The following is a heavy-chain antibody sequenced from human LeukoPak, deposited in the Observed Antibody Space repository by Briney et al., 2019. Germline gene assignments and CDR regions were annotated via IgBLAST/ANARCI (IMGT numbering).Heavy chain of an antibody. V-gene: IGHV4-39*07. D-gene: IGHD3-10*01. CDR2: IFYSGRT. CDR3: ARGFWYYYGSGIFFDY. J-gene: IGHJ4*02. Sequence: SETLSLTCTVSGSSISSSSYFWGWIRQPPGKGLEWIGSIFYSGRTYYNPSPKSRVTISVDTSKNQFSLKLSSVTAADTAVYYCARGFWYYYGSGIFFDYWGQGTLVTVSS. CDR1: GSSISSSSYF.